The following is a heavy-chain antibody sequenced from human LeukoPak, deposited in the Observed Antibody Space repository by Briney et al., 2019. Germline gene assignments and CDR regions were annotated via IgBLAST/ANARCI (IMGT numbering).Heavy chain of an antibody. Sequence: GGFLRLSCAASGFIFSQYSMNWVRQAPGKGLEWVSHIRSSSETFYADSVKGRFTISRDNARNSLYLQMNNLRGEDTAIYYCARDAGNSGYGCDLWGQGTLVTVSS. CDR1: GFIFSQYS. D-gene: IGHD5-12*01. J-gene: IGHJ5*02. V-gene: IGHV3-48*01. CDR2: IRSSSET. CDR3: ARDAGNSGYGCDL.